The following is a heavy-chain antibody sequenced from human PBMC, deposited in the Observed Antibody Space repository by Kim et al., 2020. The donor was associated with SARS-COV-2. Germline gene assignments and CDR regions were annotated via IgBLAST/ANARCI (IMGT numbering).Heavy chain of an antibody. CDR3: ARHIGHSLYFFDY. V-gene: IGHV1-3*01. J-gene: IGHJ4*02. Sequence: YSQKFQGRVTITRDTSASTAYMELTSLKSEDSAVYYCARHIGHSLYFFDYWGQGTLVTVSS. D-gene: IGHD5-18*01.